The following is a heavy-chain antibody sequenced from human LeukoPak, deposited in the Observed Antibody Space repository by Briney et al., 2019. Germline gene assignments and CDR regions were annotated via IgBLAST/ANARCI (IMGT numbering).Heavy chain of an antibody. CDR3: VLEYSIDY. J-gene: IGHJ4*02. CDR1: GFTFSSYA. CDR2: MSYDGSNK. D-gene: IGHD6-6*01. Sequence: GRSLRLSCAASGFTFSSYAMHWVRQAPGKGLEWVAVMSYDGSNKYYADSVKGRFTISRDNSKNTLYLQMNSLRAEDTAVYYCVLEYSIDYWGQGTLVTVSS. V-gene: IGHV3-30*01.